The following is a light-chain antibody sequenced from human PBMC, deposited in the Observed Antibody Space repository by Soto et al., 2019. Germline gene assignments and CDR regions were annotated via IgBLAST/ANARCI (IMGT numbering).Light chain of an antibody. V-gene: IGKV1-5*01. CDR3: QQYNSYSST. J-gene: IGKJ1*01. CDR2: DAS. Sequence: DIQMTQSPSPLSASVCDRVTITCRASQNINSWLAWYQQKPGKAPNPLIYDASTLESGVPSRFSGSGSGTEFTLTISSLQPDDFATYYCQQYNSYSSTFGHGTKVDIK. CDR1: QNINSW.